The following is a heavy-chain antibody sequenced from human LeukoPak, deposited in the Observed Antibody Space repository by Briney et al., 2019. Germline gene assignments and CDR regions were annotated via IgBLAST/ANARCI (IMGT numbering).Heavy chain of an antibody. CDR1: GGSISSSSYY. V-gene: IGHV4-39*07. CDR3: ARLWGVGATVDY. Sequence: PSETLSLTCTVSGGSISSSSYYWGWIRQPPGKGLEWIGSIYYSGSTYYNPSLKSRVTISVDTSKNQFSLKLSSVTAADTAVYYCARLWGVGATVDYWGQGTLVTVSS. D-gene: IGHD1-26*01. J-gene: IGHJ4*02. CDR2: IYYSGST.